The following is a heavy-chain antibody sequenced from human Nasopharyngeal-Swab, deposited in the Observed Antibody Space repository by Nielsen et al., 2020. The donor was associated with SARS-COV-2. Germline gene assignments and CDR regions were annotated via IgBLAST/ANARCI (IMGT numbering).Heavy chain of an antibody. Sequence: GESLKISCAASGFTFSSYSMNWVRQAPGKGLEWVSSISNSSSYIYYADSVKGRFTISRDNAKNSLYLQMNSLRAEDTAVYYCASHMPDYYGSGSHYYYYGMDVWGQGTTVTVSS. D-gene: IGHD3-10*01. J-gene: IGHJ6*02. V-gene: IGHV3-21*01. CDR2: ISNSSSYI. CDR1: GFTFSSYS. CDR3: ASHMPDYYGSGSHYYYYGMDV.